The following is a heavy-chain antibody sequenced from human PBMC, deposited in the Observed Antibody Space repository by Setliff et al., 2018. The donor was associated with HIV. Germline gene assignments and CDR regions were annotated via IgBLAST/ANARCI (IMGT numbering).Heavy chain of an antibody. CDR1: GYSISSGYY. J-gene: IGHJ5*02. D-gene: IGHD6-13*01. Sequence: KTSETLSLTCAVSGYSISSGYYWGWIRQPPGKGLEWIGSIYHSGNTYYNPSLKSRVTISVDTSKNQFSLKLSSVTAADTAVYYCARDVERYSSHSGSGPWGQGTLVTGLL. V-gene: IGHV4-38-2*02. CDR2: IYHSGNT. CDR3: ARDVERYSSHSGSGP.